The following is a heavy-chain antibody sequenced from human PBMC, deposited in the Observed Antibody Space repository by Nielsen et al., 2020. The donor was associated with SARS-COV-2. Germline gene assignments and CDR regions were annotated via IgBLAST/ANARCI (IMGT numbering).Heavy chain of an antibody. D-gene: IGHD6-13*01. J-gene: IGHJ4*02. CDR1: GFTFGSYW. V-gene: IGHV3-74*01. CDR2: INTDGSRT. CDR3: ATPSRSYSSSWYCDFDY. Sequence: GESLKISCAASGFTFGSYWMHWVRQAPGKGLVWVSRINTDGSRTAYADSVKGRFTISRDNAKNTLYLQMNSLRAEDTAVYYCATPSRSYSSSWYCDFDYWGQGTLVTVSS.